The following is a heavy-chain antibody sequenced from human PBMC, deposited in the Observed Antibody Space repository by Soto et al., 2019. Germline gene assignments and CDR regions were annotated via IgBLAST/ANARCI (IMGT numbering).Heavy chain of an antibody. Sequence: PVRNPRLSFAASGFTFSDYYMSWIRQAPGKGLEWVSYISSSGSTIYYADSVKGRFTISRDNAKNSLYLQMNSLRAEDTAVYYLSRGYWVPHLCHSWRKGTRVT. CDR1: GFTFSDYY. D-gene: IGHD1-20*01. CDR3: SRGYWVPHLCHS. V-gene: IGHV3-11*01. J-gene: IGHJ1*01. CDR2: ISSSGSTI.